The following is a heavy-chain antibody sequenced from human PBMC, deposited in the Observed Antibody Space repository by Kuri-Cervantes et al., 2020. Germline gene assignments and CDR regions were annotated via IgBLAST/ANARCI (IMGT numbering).Heavy chain of an antibody. V-gene: IGHV3-9*01. CDR3: ARRYCSGGSCYLFDY. D-gene: IGHD2-15*01. J-gene: IGHJ4*02. Sequence: SLKISCAASGLTFDDYAMHWVRQAPGKGLEWVSGISWNSGSIGYADSVKGRFTISRDNAKNSLYLQMNSLRAEDTALYHCARRYCSGGSCYLFDYWGQGTLVTVSS. CDR1: GLTFDDYA. CDR2: ISWNSGSI.